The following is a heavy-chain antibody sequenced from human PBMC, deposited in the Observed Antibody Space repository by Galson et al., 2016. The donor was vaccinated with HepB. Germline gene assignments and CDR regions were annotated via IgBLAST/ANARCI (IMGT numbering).Heavy chain of an antibody. CDR3: ARGRHRGYGFWSGYPQPYDY. V-gene: IGHV3-13*01. D-gene: IGHD3-3*01. CDR1: GFTFSSYD. J-gene: IGHJ4*02. CDR2: IGTAGDT. Sequence: SLRLSCAASGFTFSSYDMHWVRQNIGKGLEWVSAIGTAGDTYYPGSVKGRFTISRENAKNSVYLQMNSLRAGDTAVYYCARGRHRGYGFWSGYPQPYDYWGPGTLVTVSS.